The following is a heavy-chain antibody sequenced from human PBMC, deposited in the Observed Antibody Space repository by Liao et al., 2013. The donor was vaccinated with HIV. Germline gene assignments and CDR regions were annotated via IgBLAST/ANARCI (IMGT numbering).Heavy chain of an antibody. CDR3: ARTDQYYDFWNGYENWFDP. Sequence: QVGLQESGPGLVKPSQTLSLTCTVSGGSISSYYWSWIRQPAGKGLEWIGRIYSSGSANYNPSLKSRVTMSVDTSKNQFSLKLSSVTAADTAVYYCARTDQYYDFWNGYENWFDPWGQGTLVTVSS. D-gene: IGHD3-3*01. J-gene: IGHJ5*02. CDR2: IYSSGSA. CDR1: GGSISSYY. V-gene: IGHV4-4*07.